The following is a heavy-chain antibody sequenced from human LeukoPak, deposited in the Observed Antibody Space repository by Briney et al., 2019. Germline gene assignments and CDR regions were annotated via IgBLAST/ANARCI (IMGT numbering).Heavy chain of an antibody. Sequence: SETLSLTCTVSGGSISSSSYYWGWIRQPPGKGLEWIGSIYYSGSTYYNPSLKSRVTISVDTSKNQFSLKLSSVTAADTAVYYCARRAPPSGLRLGELSLPFGYWGQGTLVTVSS. V-gene: IGHV4-39*01. CDR2: IYYSGST. D-gene: IGHD3-16*02. CDR1: GGSISSSSYY. J-gene: IGHJ4*02. CDR3: ARRAPPSGLRLGELSLPFGY.